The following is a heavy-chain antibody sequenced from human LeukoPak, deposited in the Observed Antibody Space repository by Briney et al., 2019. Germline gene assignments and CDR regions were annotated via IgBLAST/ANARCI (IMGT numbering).Heavy chain of an antibody. CDR2: TYYRSKWYN. Sequence: SQTLSLTCALSGGSVSTNSAAWNWIRQSPSRGLEWLGRTYYRSKWYNDYVVSVKSRITINADTSRNQFSLQLNSVTHGDTAVYYCARGGLRFGFFDYWGQGSLVTVSS. CDR3: ARGGLRFGFFDY. D-gene: IGHD5-12*01. V-gene: IGHV6-1*01. J-gene: IGHJ4*02. CDR1: GGSVSTNSAA.